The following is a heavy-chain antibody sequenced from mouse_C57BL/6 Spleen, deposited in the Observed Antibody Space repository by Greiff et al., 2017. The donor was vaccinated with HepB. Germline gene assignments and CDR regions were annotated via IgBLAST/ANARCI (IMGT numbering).Heavy chain of an antibody. D-gene: IGHD2-3*01. Sequence: VQLQQSGPVLVKPGASVKMSCKASGYTFTDYYMNWVKQSHGKSLEWIGVINPYNGGTSYNQKFKGKATLTVDKSSSTAYMELNSLTSEDSAVYYCARFGDGYYYFDYWGQGTTLTVSS. CDR3: ARFGDGYYYFDY. CDR2: INPYNGGT. CDR1: GYTFTDYY. J-gene: IGHJ2*01. V-gene: IGHV1-19*01.